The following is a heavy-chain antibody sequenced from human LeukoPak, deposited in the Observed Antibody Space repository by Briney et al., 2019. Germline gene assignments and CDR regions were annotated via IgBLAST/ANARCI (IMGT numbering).Heavy chain of an antibody. Sequence: PGGSLRLSCAASGFTFSSYSMNWVRQAPGKGLEWVSSISSSSSYIYYADSVKGRSTISRDNAKNSLYLQMNSLRAEDTAVYYCARRDDYYGSGSYLSLYYMDVWGKGTTVTVSS. V-gene: IGHV3-21*01. CDR2: ISSSSSYI. CDR1: GFTFSSYS. D-gene: IGHD3-10*01. CDR3: ARRDDYYGSGSYLSLYYMDV. J-gene: IGHJ6*03.